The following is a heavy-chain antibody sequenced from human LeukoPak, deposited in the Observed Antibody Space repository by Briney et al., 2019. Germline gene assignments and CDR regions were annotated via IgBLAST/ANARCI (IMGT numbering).Heavy chain of an antibody. CDR1: GFTLSSYA. J-gene: IGHJ4*02. CDR3: AKVGGYYYGSGSYHKDDY. D-gene: IGHD3-10*01. Sequence: GGSLRLSCAASGFTLSSYAMSWVRQAPGKGLEWVSAISGSGGSTYYADSVKGRFTISRDNSKNTLHLQMNSLRAEDTAVYYCAKVGGYYYGSGSYHKDDYWGQGTLVTVSS. V-gene: IGHV3-23*01. CDR2: ISGSGGST.